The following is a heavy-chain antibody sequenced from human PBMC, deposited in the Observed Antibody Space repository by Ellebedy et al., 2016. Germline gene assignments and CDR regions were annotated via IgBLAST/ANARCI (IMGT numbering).Heavy chain of an antibody. J-gene: IGHJ4*02. CDR2: IYSGGST. CDR3: ARVGAEDY. D-gene: IGHD1-26*01. CDR1: GFTVSSNY. V-gene: IGHV3-53*01. Sequence: GESLKISXAASGFTVSSNYMSWVRQAPGKGLEWVSVIYSGGSTYYADSVKGRFTISRDNSKNTLYLQMNSLRAEDTAVYYCARVGAEDYWGQGTLVTVSS.